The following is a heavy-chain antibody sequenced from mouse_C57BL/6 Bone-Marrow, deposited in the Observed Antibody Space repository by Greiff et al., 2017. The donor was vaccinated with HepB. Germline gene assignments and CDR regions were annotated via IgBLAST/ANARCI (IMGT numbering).Heavy chain of an antibody. J-gene: IGHJ4*01. D-gene: IGHD1-1*01. CDR3: ARRVVNYYGSSYYYAMDY. V-gene: IGHV5-6*01. CDR2: ISSGGSYT. CDR1: GFTFSSYG. Sequence: EVQLQQSGGDLVKPGGSLKLSCAASGFTFSSYGMSWVRQTPDKRLEWVATISSGGSYTYYPDSVKGRFTISRDNAKNTLYLQMSSLKSEDTAMYYCARRVVNYYGSSYYYAMDYWGQGTSVTVSS.